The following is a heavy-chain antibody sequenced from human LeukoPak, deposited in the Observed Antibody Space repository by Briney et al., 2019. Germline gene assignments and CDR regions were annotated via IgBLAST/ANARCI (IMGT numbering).Heavy chain of an antibody. CDR3: AKSLHYFDY. V-gene: IGHV3-23*01. CDR2: ISGSGGTT. J-gene: IGHJ4*02. Sequence: PGGSLRLSCADSGFTFSNYAMSWVRQAPEKGLEWVSAISGSGGTTYYADSVRGRFTISRDNSKNTLYLQMNSLRAEDTAVYYCAKSLHYFDYWGQGTLVTVST. CDR1: GFTFSNYA.